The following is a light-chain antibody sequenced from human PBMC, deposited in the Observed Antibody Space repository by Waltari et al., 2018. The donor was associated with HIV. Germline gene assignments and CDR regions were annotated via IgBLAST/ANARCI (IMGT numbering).Light chain of an antibody. CDR3: QAWDNSVVV. CDR1: KLGNEY. V-gene: IGLV3-1*01. J-gene: IGLJ2*01. Sequence: SYELTQPPSMSVSPGQTANIPCSGDKLGNEYACWYQQKAGQSPVLVIFKDTRRPSGIPEWFSGSTSGNTATLTISGALPADEGDYYCQAWDNSVVVFGGGTRLTVL. CDR2: KDT.